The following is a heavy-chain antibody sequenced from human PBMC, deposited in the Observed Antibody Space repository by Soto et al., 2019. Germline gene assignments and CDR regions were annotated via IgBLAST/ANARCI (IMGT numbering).Heavy chain of an antibody. D-gene: IGHD1-26*01. J-gene: IGHJ6*03. V-gene: IGHV1-2*04. CDR1: GDSFNDYY. Sequence: QVQLVQSGAEVTKPGASVTVSCRSSGDSFNDYYIHWLRQAPGQEFECMGWINPNGGVTKYAQKFQGWVSMTRDTSIRTVYMQLSRLRSDDTAVYYCARESGGASATLDYYYFYMDVWGTGTTVTVSS. CDR3: ARESGGASATLDYYYFYMDV. CDR2: INPNGGVT.